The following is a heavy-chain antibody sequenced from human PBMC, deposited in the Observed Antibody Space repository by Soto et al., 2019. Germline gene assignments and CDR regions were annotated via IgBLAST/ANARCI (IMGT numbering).Heavy chain of an antibody. D-gene: IGHD1-1*01. CDR2: ISYEGNNK. J-gene: IGHJ4*02. V-gene: IGHV3-30*18. Sequence: QVQLVESGGVVIQPGRSLRLSCAASGFTFSSSGMHWVRQAPGKGLEWVAVISYEGNNKYYADSVKGRFTISRNNSKNTLYLHMNSLSAEDTAVYYCAKPVYNGTDGFFDYWGQGTLVTVSS. CDR1: GFTFSSSG. CDR3: AKPVYNGTDGFFDY.